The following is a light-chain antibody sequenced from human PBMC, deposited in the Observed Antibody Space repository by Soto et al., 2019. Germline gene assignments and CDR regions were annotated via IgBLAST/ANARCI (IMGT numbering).Light chain of an antibody. J-gene: IGKJ1*01. Sequence: EIILTQSPGTLALSPGVGATLSCRASQTVNRNYLAWYHQRPGQPPRLLIYGVSNRASGVPDRFSGDGSGTEFTLAIGGLDPDDFGVYYCQQYIDSPRTFGKGTSVEVK. V-gene: IGKV3-20*01. CDR2: GVS. CDR1: QTVNRNY. CDR3: QQYIDSPRT.